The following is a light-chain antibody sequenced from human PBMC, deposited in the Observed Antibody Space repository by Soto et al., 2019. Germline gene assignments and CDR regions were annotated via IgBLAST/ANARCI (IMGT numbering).Light chain of an antibody. J-gene: IGLJ2*01. CDR2: EVS. V-gene: IGLV2-14*01. CDR1: NIDIGAYKY. Sequence: QSALTQPASVSGSPGQSITISCTGANIDIGAYKYVSWYQQHPGKAPKLMIYEVSSRPSGVSSRFSGSKSGNTASLTISGLQAEDEADYYCSSYTRINTVFGGGTKVTVL. CDR3: SSYTRINTV.